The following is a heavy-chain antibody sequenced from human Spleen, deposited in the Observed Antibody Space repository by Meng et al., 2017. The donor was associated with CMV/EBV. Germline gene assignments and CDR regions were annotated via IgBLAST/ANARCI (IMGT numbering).Heavy chain of an antibody. CDR2: ISWDGGST. Sequence: GESLKISCAASGFIFSKYGMYWVRQAPGKGLEWVSLISWDGGSTYYADSVKGRFTISRDNSKNSLYLQMNSLRAEDTALYYCAKDLAAAGTGPDYWGQGTLVTVSS. CDR3: AKDLAAAGTGPDY. J-gene: IGHJ4*02. CDR1: GFIFSKYG. D-gene: IGHD6-13*01. V-gene: IGHV3-43D*03.